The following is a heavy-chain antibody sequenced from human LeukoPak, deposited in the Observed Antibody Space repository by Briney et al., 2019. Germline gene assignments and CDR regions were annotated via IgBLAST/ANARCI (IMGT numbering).Heavy chain of an antibody. D-gene: IGHD3-3*01. Sequence: ASVKVSCKASGGTFSSYAISWVRQAPGQGLEWMGRIIPILGIANYAQKFQGRVTITADKSTSTDYMELSSLRSEDTAVYYCAREVQTIFGVGLNNWFDPWGQGTLVTVSS. CDR3: AREVQTIFGVGLNNWFDP. V-gene: IGHV1-69*04. CDR1: GGTFSSYA. CDR2: IIPILGIA. J-gene: IGHJ5*02.